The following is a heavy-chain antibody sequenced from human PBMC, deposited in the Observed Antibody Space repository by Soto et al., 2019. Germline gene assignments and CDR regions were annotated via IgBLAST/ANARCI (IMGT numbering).Heavy chain of an antibody. Sequence: SETLSLTCTVSGGSINSDHYYWSWLRQPPGKGLEWLGYISYGGSTYYNPSLKSRIVISVDTSKNQFSLKLISVTAADTAVYYCARAYDFWNGYYSAQYYFDFWGQGTLVTVSS. V-gene: IGHV4-30-4*01. CDR3: ARAYDFWNGYYSAQYYFDF. CDR2: ISYGGST. J-gene: IGHJ4*02. D-gene: IGHD3-3*01. CDR1: GGSINSDHYY.